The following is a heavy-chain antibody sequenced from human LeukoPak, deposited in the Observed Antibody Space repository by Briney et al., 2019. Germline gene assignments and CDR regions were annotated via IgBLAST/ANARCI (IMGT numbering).Heavy chain of an antibody. CDR1: GGTFSSYA. J-gene: IGHJ4*02. Sequence: SVKVSCKASGGTFSSYAISWVRQAPGQGLEWMGGIIPIFGTANYAQKFQGRVTITTDESTSTAYMELSSLRSEDTAVYYCANEGYYYDSSGYLDYWGQGTLVIVSS. V-gene: IGHV1-69*05. D-gene: IGHD3-22*01. CDR3: ANEGYYYDSSGYLDY. CDR2: IIPIFGTA.